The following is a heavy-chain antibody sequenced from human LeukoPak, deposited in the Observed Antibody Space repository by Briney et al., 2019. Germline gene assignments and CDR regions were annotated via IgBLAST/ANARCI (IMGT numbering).Heavy chain of an antibody. CDR1: GFTFRNHG. CDR2: ISPSGGGT. J-gene: IGHJ4*02. CDR3: AQDIAWGAFEH. D-gene: IGHD7-27*01. Sequence: GGTLRLTCAASGFTFRNHGMNWVRQAPGKGLEWVSGISPSGGGTYYADSVKGRFTISRDDSKNTLSLQMNSLRVEDTALYYCAQDIAWGAFEHWGQGTLVTVSS. V-gene: IGHV3-23*01.